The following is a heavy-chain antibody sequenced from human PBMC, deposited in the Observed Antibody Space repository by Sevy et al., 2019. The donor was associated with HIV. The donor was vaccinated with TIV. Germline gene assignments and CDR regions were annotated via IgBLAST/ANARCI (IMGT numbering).Heavy chain of an antibody. Sequence: GGSLRLSCAASGFTFSSYSMNWVRQAPGKGLEWVSSISSSSSYIYYADSVKGRFTISRDNAKNSLYLQMNSLRVEDTAVYYCAKGNYETGTQYFDYWGQGILVTVSS. CDR1: GFTFSSYS. J-gene: IGHJ4*02. CDR2: ISSSSSYI. V-gene: IGHV3-21*04. CDR3: AKGNYETGTQYFDY. D-gene: IGHD3-22*01.